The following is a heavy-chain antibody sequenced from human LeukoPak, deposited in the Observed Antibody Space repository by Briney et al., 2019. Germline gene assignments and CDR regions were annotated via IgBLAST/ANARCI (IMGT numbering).Heavy chain of an antibody. CDR2: IYPGDSDI. J-gene: IGHJ4*02. D-gene: IGHD3-22*01. CDR3: ATPYSNSGGYYSGAFDY. Sequence: GESLKISCKGSGYTFTNYWIGWVRQMPGKGLEWMGIIYPGDSDIRYSPSFQGQVTISADKSITTAYLQWSSLKASDTALYYCATPYSNSGGYYSGAFDYWGQGSLVTVSS. CDR1: GYTFTNYW. V-gene: IGHV5-51*01.